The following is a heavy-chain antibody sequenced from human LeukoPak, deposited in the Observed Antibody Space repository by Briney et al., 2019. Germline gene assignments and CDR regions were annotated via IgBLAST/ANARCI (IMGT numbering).Heavy chain of an antibody. CDR1: GGTFSSYA. CDR3: ASPDEDRGYSYGYKY. CDR2: IIPIFGTA. J-gene: IGHJ4*02. Sequence: SVKVSCKASGGTFSSYAISWVRQAPGQGLEWMGGIIPIFGTANYAQKFQGRVTIAADESTSTAYMELSSLRSEDTAVYYCASPDEDRGYSYGYKYWGQGTLVTVS. V-gene: IGHV1-69*13. D-gene: IGHD5-18*01.